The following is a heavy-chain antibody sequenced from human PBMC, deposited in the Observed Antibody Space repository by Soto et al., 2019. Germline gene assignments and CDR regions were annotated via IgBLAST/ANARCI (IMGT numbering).Heavy chain of an antibody. D-gene: IGHD2-2*01. J-gene: IGHJ6*02. CDR1: GFSFFNYW. CDR3: ARVAGRCVSTACELYGMDV. CDR2: ITSDGSST. V-gene: IGHV3-74*01. Sequence: GGSRRLSCAASGFSFFNYWMHWVRQAPGQGPVWVSHITSDGSSTTYADSVKGRFTISRDNARNTLYLQLNSLRVEDTAVYYCARVAGRCVSTACELYGMDVWGQGTTVTVSS.